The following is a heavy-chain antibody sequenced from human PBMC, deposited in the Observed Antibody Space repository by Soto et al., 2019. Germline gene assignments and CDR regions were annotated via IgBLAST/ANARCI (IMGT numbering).Heavy chain of an antibody. V-gene: IGHV4-59*01. D-gene: IGHD6-13*01. J-gene: IGHJ4*02. CDR1: GGSISSYY. Sequence: SETLSLTCTVSGGSISSYYWSWIRQPPGKGLEWIGYIYYSGSTNYNPSLKSRVTISVDTSKNQFSLKLSSVTAADTAVYYCASSYSSSWYYFDYWGQGTLVTVSS. CDR3: ASSYSSSWYYFDY. CDR2: IYYSGST.